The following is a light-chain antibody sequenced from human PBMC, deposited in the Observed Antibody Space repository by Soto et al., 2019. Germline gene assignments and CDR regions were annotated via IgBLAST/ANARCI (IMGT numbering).Light chain of an antibody. CDR1: QSISSS. V-gene: IGKV1-5*01. CDR2: DAS. CDR3: QQFHSYPWT. Sequence: DLQMTQSPSTLSASVGDRVTITCRASQSISSSLAWYQQKPGKAPKLLIYDASILESGVPSSFSGSGSGTEFTLTVSSLQPDDFATYYCQQFHSYPWTFGQGTKVE. J-gene: IGKJ1*01.